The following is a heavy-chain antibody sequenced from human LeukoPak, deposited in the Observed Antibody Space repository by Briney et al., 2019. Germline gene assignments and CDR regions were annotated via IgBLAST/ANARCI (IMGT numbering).Heavy chain of an antibody. V-gene: IGHV3-66*01. CDR2: IYSGGST. CDR3: ARVREYIAAAGRANAFDI. Sequence: PGGSLRLSCAASGFTVSSNYMSWVRQAPGKGLEWVSVIYSGGSTYYADSVKGRFTISRDNAKNTLYLQMNSLRAEDTAVYYCARVREYIAAAGRANAFDIWGQGTMVTVSS. CDR1: GFTVSSNY. J-gene: IGHJ3*02. D-gene: IGHD6-13*01.